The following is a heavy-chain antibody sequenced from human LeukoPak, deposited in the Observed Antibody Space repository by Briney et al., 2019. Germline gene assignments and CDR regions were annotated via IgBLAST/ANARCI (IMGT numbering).Heavy chain of an antibody. Sequence: PGGSLRLSCAASGFIFSSNYMSWVRQAPGKGLQWVSVIYTGGGTYYADSVKGRFTISRDNSKNTLYLQMNSLRAEDTAVYYCARGGQGSYYAFDFDYWGQGTLVTVSS. J-gene: IGHJ4*02. D-gene: IGHD1-26*01. V-gene: IGHV3-66*02. CDR3: ARGGQGSYYAFDFDY. CDR2: IYTGGGT. CDR1: GFIFSSNY.